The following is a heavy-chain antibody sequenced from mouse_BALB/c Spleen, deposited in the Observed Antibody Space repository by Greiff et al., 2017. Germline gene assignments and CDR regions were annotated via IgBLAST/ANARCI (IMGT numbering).Heavy chain of an antibody. CDR1: GFTFNTYA. D-gene: IGHD1-1*01. Sequence: EVQRVESGGGLVQPKGSLKLSCAASGFTFNTYAMNWVRQAPGKGLEWVARIRSKSNNYATYYADSVKDRFTISRDDSQSMLYLQMNNLKTEDTAMYYCVRSHYGSSYWYFDVWGAGTTVTVSS. CDR2: IRSKSNNYAT. V-gene: IGHV10-1*02. CDR3: VRSHYGSSYWYFDV. J-gene: IGHJ1*01.